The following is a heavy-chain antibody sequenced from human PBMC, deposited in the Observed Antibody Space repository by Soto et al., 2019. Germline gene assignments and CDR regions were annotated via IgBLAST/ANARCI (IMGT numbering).Heavy chain of an antibody. D-gene: IGHD3-10*01. J-gene: IGHJ6*02. CDR2: ISDTGGST. Sequence: SLTLSXSAPGWRVKKYARHWFRPAPGTGLEYVSGISDTGGSTFNADSVRGRFSICRDNSRETLFLQMRSLRAEDTAVYYSLKGGRGEYWHSYHGGDVCRQGSTV. CDR3: LKGGRGEYWHSYHGGDV. CDR1: GWRVKKYA. V-gene: IGHV3-64D*06.